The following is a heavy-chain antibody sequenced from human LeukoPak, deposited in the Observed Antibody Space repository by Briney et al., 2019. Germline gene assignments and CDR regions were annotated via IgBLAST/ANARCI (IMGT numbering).Heavy chain of an antibody. CDR1: GGSFSGYY. Sequence: PSETLSLTCAVYGGSFSGYYWSWIRQPPGKGLEWIGEINHSGSTNYNPSLKSRVPISVDTSKSQFSLKLSSVTAADTAVYYCARGAITIFGVVTHPGMDVWGQGTTVTVSS. J-gene: IGHJ6*02. D-gene: IGHD3-3*01. V-gene: IGHV4-34*01. CDR2: INHSGST. CDR3: ARGAITIFGVVTHPGMDV.